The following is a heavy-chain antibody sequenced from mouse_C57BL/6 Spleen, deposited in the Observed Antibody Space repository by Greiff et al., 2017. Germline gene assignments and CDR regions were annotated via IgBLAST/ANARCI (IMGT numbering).Heavy chain of an antibody. Sequence: EVMLVESGGGLVKPGGSLKLSCAASGFTFSSYTMSWVRQTPEQRLEWVATISGGGGNTYYPDRVKGRFTISRDNAKNTLYLQMSSLRSEDTALYYCARQDGSSLAWFAYWGQGTLVTVSA. V-gene: IGHV5-9*01. J-gene: IGHJ3*01. CDR2: ISGGGGNT. CDR1: GFTFSSYT. D-gene: IGHD1-1*01. CDR3: ARQDGSSLAWFAY.